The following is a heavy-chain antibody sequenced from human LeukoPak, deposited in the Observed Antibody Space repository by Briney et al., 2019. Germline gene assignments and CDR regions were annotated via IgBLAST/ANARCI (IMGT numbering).Heavy chain of an antibody. J-gene: IGHJ4*02. CDR3: ARDTYSTPDY. CDR2: IKQDGSEK. CDR1: GFTFRKYG. D-gene: IGHD6-13*01. Sequence: GESLRLSCAATGFTFRKYGMNWVRQAPGKGLEWVANIKQDGSEKYYVDSVKGRFTISRDNAKNSLYLQMNSLRAEDTAVYYCARDTYSTPDYWGQGTLVTVSS. V-gene: IGHV3-7*01.